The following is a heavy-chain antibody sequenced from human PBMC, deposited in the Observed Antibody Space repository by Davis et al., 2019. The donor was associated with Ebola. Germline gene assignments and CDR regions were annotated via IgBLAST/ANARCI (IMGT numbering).Heavy chain of an antibody. V-gene: IGHV3-30-3*02. J-gene: IGHJ4*02. CDR3: VKHWVVADINDY. D-gene: IGHD2-15*01. Sequence: PGGSLRLSCAASGFTFSSYAMHWVRQAPGKGLEWVAVISYDGSNKYYADSVKGRFTISRDNSKNTLYLQMSSLRAEDTAVYYCVKHWVVADINDYWGQGTLVTVSS. CDR2: ISYDGSNK. CDR1: GFTFSSYA.